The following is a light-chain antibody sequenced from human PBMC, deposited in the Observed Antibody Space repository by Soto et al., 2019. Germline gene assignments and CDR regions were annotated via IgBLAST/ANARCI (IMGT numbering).Light chain of an antibody. CDR3: QQADSFPFT. V-gene: IGKV1-12*01. CDR1: QDISRW. CDR2: TAS. Sequence: DIQMTQSPSSVSASVGDRVTIPCRASQDISRWLAWYQQKPGKAPKLLIYTASTLQGGVPSRFSGSGSGTDFTLTISSLQPEDFATYYCQQADSFPFTFGPGTKVNIK. J-gene: IGKJ3*01.